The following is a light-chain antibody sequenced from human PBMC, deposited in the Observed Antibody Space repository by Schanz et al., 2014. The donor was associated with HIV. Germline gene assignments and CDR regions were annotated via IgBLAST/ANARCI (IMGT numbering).Light chain of an antibody. CDR2: ENN. J-gene: IGLJ3*02. Sequence: NFMLTQPHSVSESPGKTVTISCTRSSGSIGSYFVQWYQQRPGSAPSIVIYENNQRHSGVPDRFSGSIDSSSNSASLTISGLETEDEADYYCQSYDSSNLWVFGGGTKLTVL. CDR1: SGSIGSYF. CDR3: QSYDSSNLWV. V-gene: IGLV6-57*04.